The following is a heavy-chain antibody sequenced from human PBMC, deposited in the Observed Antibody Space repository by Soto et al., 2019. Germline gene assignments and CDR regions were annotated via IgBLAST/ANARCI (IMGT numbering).Heavy chain of an antibody. CDR2: ISSSSTTK. Sequence: EVQLVESGGGLVQPGGSLRLSCAASGFTFNSYSMNWVRQAPGKGLEWVSYISSSSTTKYYTDSVKGRFTISRDNAKNTLYLQMNSLIDDDTAVYYCMRTSSGWENWFDPWGQRTLVTVS. V-gene: IGHV3-48*02. J-gene: IGHJ5*02. CDR3: MRTSSGWENWFDP. CDR1: GFTFNSYS. D-gene: IGHD6-19*01.